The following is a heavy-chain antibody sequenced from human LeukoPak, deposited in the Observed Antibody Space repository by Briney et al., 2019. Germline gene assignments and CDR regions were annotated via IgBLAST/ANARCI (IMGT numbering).Heavy chain of an antibody. CDR2: INHSGST. D-gene: IGHD3-3*01. CDR1: GGSFGGYY. V-gene: IGHV4-34*01. CDR3: ARGYSNYDFWSGYYTRGYFDY. J-gene: IGHJ4*02. Sequence: PSETLSLTCAVYGGSFGGYYWSWIRQPPGKGLEWIGEINHSGSTNYNPSLKSRVTISVDTSKNQFSLKLSSVTAADTAVYYCARGYSNYDFWSGYYTRGYFDYWGQGTLVTVSS.